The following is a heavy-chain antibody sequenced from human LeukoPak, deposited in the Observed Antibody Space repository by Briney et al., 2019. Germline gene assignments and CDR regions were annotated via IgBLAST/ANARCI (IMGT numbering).Heavy chain of an antibody. J-gene: IGHJ6*02. Sequence: SETLSLTCTVSGASISSYYWSWIRQPPGKGLEWIGYIYYSGSTNYNPSLKSRVTISVDTSKNQFSLKLSSVTAADTAVYYCARDCSSTSCGNYYYGMDVWGQGTTVTVSS. CDR3: ARDCSSTSCGNYYYGMDV. D-gene: IGHD2-2*01. CDR1: GASISSYY. CDR2: IYYSGST. V-gene: IGHV4-59*01.